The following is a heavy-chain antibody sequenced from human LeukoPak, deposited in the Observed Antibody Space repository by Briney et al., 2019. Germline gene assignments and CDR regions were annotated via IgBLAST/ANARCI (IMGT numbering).Heavy chain of an antibody. Sequence: SETLSLTCTVSGGFIRSYYWSWIRQPPGKGLEWIGYIYYSGSTNYNPSLKSRVTISVDTSKNQFSLKLSSVTAADTAVYYRAKIRFLEWLLSPGGYFDYWGQGTLVTVSS. CDR3: AKIRFLEWLLSPGGYFDY. CDR1: GGFIRSYY. CDR2: IYYSGST. D-gene: IGHD3-3*01. V-gene: IGHV4-59*01. J-gene: IGHJ4*02.